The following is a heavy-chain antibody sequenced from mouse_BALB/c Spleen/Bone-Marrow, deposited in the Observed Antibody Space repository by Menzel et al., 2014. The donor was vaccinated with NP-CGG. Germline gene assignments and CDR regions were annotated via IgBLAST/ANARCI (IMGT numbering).Heavy chain of an antibody. J-gene: IGHJ2*01. CDR3: ARRVPYHVDY. CDR1: GYTLISYT. D-gene: IGHD2-10*01. Sequence: QVQLKQSAAELARPGASVKMSCKASGYTLISYTMHWVRQRPGQGLEWIGYINPNSGYTEYNQKFKDKTTLTADTSSNTAYLLLSSLTSEDSAVYYCARRVPYHVDYWGQGTTLTVSS. V-gene: IGHV1-4*02. CDR2: INPNSGYT.